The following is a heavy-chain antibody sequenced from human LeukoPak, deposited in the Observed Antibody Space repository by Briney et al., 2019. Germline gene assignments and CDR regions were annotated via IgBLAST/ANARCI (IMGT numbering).Heavy chain of an antibody. Sequence: GGSLRLSCAASGFTFTIYAMSWVRQAPGKGLEWVSGISDSGGSTDYADSVKGRFTISRDNPKNTLYLQMNSLRAEDTALYYCAKGVVRSYYYGMDVWGQGTTVTVSS. J-gene: IGHJ6*02. D-gene: IGHD2-15*01. CDR3: AKGVVRSYYYGMDV. V-gene: IGHV3-23*01. CDR2: ISDSGGST. CDR1: GFTFTIYA.